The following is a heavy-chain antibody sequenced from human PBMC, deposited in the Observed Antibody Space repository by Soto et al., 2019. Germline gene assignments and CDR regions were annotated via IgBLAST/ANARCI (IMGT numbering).Heavy chain of an antibody. J-gene: IGHJ6*02. D-gene: IGHD5-18*01. Sequence: GGSLRLSCAASGFTVSSNYMSWVRQAPGKGLEWVSVIYSGGSTYYADSVKGRFTISRDNSKNTLYLQMNSLRAEDTAVYYCARVDTAMVRGLDYYYGMDVWGQGNTVPVS. V-gene: IGHV3-53*01. CDR3: ARVDTAMVRGLDYYYGMDV. CDR2: IYSGGST. CDR1: GFTVSSNY.